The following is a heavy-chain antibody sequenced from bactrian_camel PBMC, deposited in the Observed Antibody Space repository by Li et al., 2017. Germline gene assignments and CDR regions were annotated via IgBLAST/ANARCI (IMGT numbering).Heavy chain of an antibody. V-gene: IGHV3-1*01. J-gene: IGHJ4*01. CDR3: AKESTTAWTRWYNY. CDR2: INYDGTNA. CDR1: GLTFGDYV. D-gene: IGHD5*01. Sequence: VQLVESGGGLVQAGGSLTLSCTVSGLTFGDYVMGWFRQAPGKQREWVSCINYDGTNAYYSDSVKGRFAISRDNAKNTVYLQLNSLETEDMAMYYCAKESTTAWTRWYNYWGQGTQVTVS.